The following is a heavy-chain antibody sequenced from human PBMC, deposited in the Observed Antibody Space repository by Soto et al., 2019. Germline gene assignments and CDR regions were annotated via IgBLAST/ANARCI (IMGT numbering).Heavy chain of an antibody. CDR2: IYPGDSDT. CDR3: ARKFAPEFFDS. D-gene: IGHD3-10*01. CDR1: GYTFSTYW. Sequence: PGEALTVSCKGSGYTFSTYWIAWVRQMPGKGLEWMGIIYPGDSDTKYSPAFQGQVTISADKSINTAYLQWTSLEASDTAMYYCARKFAPEFFDSWGQGTLVTVSS. J-gene: IGHJ4*02. V-gene: IGHV5-51*01.